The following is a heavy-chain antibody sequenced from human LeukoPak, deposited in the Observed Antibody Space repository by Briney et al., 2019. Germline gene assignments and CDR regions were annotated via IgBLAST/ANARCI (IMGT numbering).Heavy chain of an antibody. D-gene: IGHD1-26*01. J-gene: IGHJ4*02. CDR3: ATMVGALYVRYFDY. Sequence: SVKVSCKASGGTFSSYAISWVRQAPGQGLEWMGGIIPIFGTANYAQKFQGRVTMTEDTSTDTAYMELSSLRSEDTAVYYCATMVGALYVRYFDYWGQGTLVTVSS. V-gene: IGHV1-69*06. CDR2: IIPIFGTA. CDR1: GGTFSSYA.